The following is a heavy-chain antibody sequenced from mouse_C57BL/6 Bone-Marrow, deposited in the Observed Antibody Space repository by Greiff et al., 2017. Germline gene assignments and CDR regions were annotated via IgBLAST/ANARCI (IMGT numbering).Heavy chain of an antibody. J-gene: IGHJ3*01. CDR2: ISDGGSYT. CDR3: ARPYYYGRAWFAY. V-gene: IGHV5-4*03. CDR1: GFTFSSYA. D-gene: IGHD1-1*01. Sequence: EVKLVESGGGLVKPGGSLKLSCAASGFTFSSYAMSWVRQTPEKRLEWVATISDGGSYTYYPDNVKGRFTISRDNAKNYLYLQMSHLKSEDTAMYYCARPYYYGRAWFAYWGQGTLVTVSA.